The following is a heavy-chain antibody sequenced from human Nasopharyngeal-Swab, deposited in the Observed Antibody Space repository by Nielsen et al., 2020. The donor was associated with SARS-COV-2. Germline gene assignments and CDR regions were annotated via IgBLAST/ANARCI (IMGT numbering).Heavy chain of an antibody. Sequence: GESLEIFCKGSGYRFTSYWIGWVRPRPGKGLEWLGIIYPGVPDTRYSPSFQGQVTISADKSISTAYLQWSSLKASDTAMYYCARRVGYCSGGSCYFDYWGQGTLVTVSS. CDR3: ARRVGYCSGGSCYFDY. J-gene: IGHJ4*02. CDR1: GYRFTSYW. V-gene: IGHV5-51*01. D-gene: IGHD2-15*01. CDR2: IYPGVPDT.